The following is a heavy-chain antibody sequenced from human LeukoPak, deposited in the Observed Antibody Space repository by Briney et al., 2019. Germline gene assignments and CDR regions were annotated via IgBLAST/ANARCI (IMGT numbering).Heavy chain of an antibody. V-gene: IGHV3-7*01. J-gene: IGHJ6*03. Sequence: GGSLRLSCTASGFTFSDYWMIWVRQVLGKGLQGVTDIKQDGSDRFYVDSVKGRFTISRDNAKNSVYLQMNSLRAEDTAVYYCARLYCGVEICYCYYMDVWGKGTTVAVSS. CDR2: IKQDGSDR. CDR3: ARLYCGVEICYCYYMDV. D-gene: IGHD2-21*01. CDR1: GFTFSDYW.